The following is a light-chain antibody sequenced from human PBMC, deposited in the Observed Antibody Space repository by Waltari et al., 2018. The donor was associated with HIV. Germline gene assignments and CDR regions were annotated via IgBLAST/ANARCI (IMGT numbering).Light chain of an antibody. V-gene: IGKV4-1*01. CDR2: WAS. CDR3: QQYYSTPPT. J-gene: IGKJ1*01. Sequence: DIVMTQSPDSLAVALGEGATINCKSSQSVLYSSNNKNYLAWYQQKPAQPPKLLIYWASTRESGVPDRFSGSGSGTDFTLTISSLQAEDVAVYYCQQYYSTPPTFGQGTKVEIK. CDR1: QSVLYSSNNKNY.